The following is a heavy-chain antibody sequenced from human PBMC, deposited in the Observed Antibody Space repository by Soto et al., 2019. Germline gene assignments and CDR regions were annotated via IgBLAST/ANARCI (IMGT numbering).Heavy chain of an antibody. CDR3: AGGDNYYALGV. D-gene: IGHD2-15*01. J-gene: IGHJ6*02. Sequence: QLQLVESGGGVVQPGRSLRLSCAASTSTFSNYIMHWVRQAPGKGLEWVAFISYDGSNKDYADSVEGRFTISRDNSKNTLHLQLSSLRPEDTAVYYCAGGDNYYALGVWGQGTTVTVPS. CDR1: TSTFSNYI. CDR2: ISYDGSNK. V-gene: IGHV3-30-3*01.